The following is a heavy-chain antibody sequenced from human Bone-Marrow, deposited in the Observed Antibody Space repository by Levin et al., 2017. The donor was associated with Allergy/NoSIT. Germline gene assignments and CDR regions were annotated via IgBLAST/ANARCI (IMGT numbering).Heavy chain of an antibody. CDR3: ARDQSVWGSYRFPYHGMDV. J-gene: IGHJ6*02. CDR1: GFTFSTYW. D-gene: IGHD3-16*02. Sequence: PSETLSLTCADSGFTFSTYWMSWVRQAPGKGLEWVANIKQDGSEKYYVDSVKGRFTISRDNAKNSLYLQMNSLRAEDTAVYYCARDQSVWGSYRFPYHGMDVWGQGTTVTVSS. V-gene: IGHV3-7*01. CDR2: IKQDGSEK.